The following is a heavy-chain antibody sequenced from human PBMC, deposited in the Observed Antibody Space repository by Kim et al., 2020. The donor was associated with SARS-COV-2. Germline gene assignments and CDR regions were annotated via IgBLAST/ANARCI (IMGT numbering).Heavy chain of an antibody. V-gene: IGHV3-30*01. CDR3: AKGGGFDY. Sequence: GSNKYYADSVKGRFTISRDNSKNTLYLQMNSLRAEDTAVYYCAKGGGFDYWGQGTLVTVSS. CDR2: GSNK. D-gene: IGHD3-16*01. J-gene: IGHJ4*02.